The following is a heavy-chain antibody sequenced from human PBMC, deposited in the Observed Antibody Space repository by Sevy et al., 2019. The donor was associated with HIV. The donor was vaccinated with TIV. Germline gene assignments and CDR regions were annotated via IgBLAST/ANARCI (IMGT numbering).Heavy chain of an antibody. CDR1: GLTFSTYW. Sequence: GGSLRLSCAASGLTFSTYWMSWVRQAPGKGLEWVANIKEDGSEQYYVYSVKGRFTVSRDNAKNSLYLQMKSLRAEDTAVYYCTKFYGTGSYVDYWGQGTLVTVSS. J-gene: IGHJ4*02. CDR2: IKEDGSEQ. D-gene: IGHD6-19*01. V-gene: IGHV3-7*01. CDR3: TKFYGTGSYVDY.